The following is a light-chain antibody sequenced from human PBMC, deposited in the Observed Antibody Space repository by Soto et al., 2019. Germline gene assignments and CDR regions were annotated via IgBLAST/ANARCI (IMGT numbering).Light chain of an antibody. Sequence: DIQMTQSPSSLSASVGDRVTITCRASQVINTYLAWYQQKPGKDPKLLIYAASTLQSGVPSRFSGSVSGTDFTLTISSLQPEDVATYYCQKYNSAPWTFGQGTKVDIK. CDR3: QKYNSAPWT. V-gene: IGKV1-27*01. J-gene: IGKJ1*01. CDR2: AAS. CDR1: QVINTY.